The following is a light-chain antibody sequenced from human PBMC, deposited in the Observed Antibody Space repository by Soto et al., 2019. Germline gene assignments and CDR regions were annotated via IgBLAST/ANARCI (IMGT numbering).Light chain of an antibody. CDR1: QRGSRY. CDR3: QQRSNWPSIT. CDR2: YAS. V-gene: IGKV3-11*01. Sequence: IELTQSPATLSLSQGERATLSCWAGQRGSRYSAWYQQRPAQSARLLIYYASSRAPGVPARFSGSGTGTDFTITISSLEPEDAAVHHCQQRSNWPSITFGQGRRLEIK. J-gene: IGKJ5*01.